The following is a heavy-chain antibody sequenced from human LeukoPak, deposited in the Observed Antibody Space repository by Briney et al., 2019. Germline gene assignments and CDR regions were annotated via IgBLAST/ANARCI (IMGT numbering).Heavy chain of an antibody. J-gene: IGHJ4*02. CDR1: GASISSYY. V-gene: IGHV4-4*07. Sequence: PSETLSLTCTVSGASISSYYWSWIRQPAGKGLEWIGRIYTSGSTNSNPSLKSRVTMSVDTSKNQFSLNLNSVTAADTAVYYCARGGQWELPEGWGQGTLVTVSS. D-gene: IGHD1-26*01. CDR2: IYTSGST. CDR3: ARGGQWELPEG.